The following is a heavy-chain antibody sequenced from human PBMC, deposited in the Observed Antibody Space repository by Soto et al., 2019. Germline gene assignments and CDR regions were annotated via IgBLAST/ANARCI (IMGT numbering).Heavy chain of an antibody. Sequence: QITLKESGPTLVKPTQTLTLTCTFSGFSLNTYGVGVGWIRQPPGKALEWLALIYWDDDKRYSPSLKSRLTITKDTSKNPVVLTITNMDPVDTVTYYCARALGSWGAYYFGYWGQGTLVTVSS. J-gene: IGHJ4*02. CDR1: GFSLNTYGVG. CDR3: ARALGSWGAYYFGY. V-gene: IGHV2-5*02. D-gene: IGHD3-16*01. CDR2: IYWDDDK.